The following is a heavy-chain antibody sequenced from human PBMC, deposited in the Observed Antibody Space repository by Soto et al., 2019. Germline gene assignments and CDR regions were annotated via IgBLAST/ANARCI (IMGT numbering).Heavy chain of an antibody. V-gene: IGHV3-23*01. D-gene: IGHD6-13*01. CDR2: ISGSDGST. CDR1: GFSFSSYA. Sequence: GGSLRLSCVASGFSFSSYAMSWVRQAPGKGLEWVSVISGSDGSTYYADSVKGRFTISRDNSKNTLYLQMNSLRAEDTAVYYCAKDRERDAWYEDYWGQGTLVTVSS. CDR3: AKDRERDAWYEDY. J-gene: IGHJ4*02.